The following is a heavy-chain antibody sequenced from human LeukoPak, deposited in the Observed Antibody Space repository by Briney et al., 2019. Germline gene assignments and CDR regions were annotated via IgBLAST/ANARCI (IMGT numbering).Heavy chain of an antibody. CDR1: GFTFSSYW. V-gene: IGHV3-7*05. D-gene: IGHD3-3*01. Sequence: GGSLRLSCAASGFTFSSYWMSWVRQAPGKGLEWVANIKQDGSEKYYVDSVKGRFTISRDNAKNSLYLQMNSLRAEDTAVYYCARWATIFGVVIASHYFDHWGQGTLVTVSS. J-gene: IGHJ4*02. CDR3: ARWATIFGVVIASHYFDH. CDR2: IKQDGSEK.